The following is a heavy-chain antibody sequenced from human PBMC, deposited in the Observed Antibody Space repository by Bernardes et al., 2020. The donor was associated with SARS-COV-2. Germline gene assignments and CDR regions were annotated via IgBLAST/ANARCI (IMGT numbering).Heavy chain of an antibody. D-gene: IGHD3-16*01. V-gene: IGHV3-23*01. Sequence: GGSLRLSCAASGLTFSTFAMSWVRQAPGKGLEWVAGISGDRGPTYNVYSESVKGRFTITRDNSNDMLYLQMNSLSVDDTAVYYCAKVLGERLEELFVFDHWGRGTLVIVSS. J-gene: IGHJ4*02. CDR2: ISGDRGPT. CDR1: GLTFSTFA. CDR3: AKVLGERLEELFVFDH.